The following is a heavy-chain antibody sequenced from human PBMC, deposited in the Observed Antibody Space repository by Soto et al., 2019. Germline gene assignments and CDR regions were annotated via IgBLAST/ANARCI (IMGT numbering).Heavy chain of an antibody. D-gene: IGHD1-26*01. J-gene: IGHJ4*02. CDR3: ARERIVGATTGYYFDY. Sequence: SETLSLTCAAYGGSFSGYYWSWIRQPPGKGLEWIGEINHSGSTNYNPSLKSRVTISVDTSKNQFSLKLSSVTAADTAVYYCARERIVGATTGYYFDYWGQGTLVTVSS. CDR2: INHSGST. V-gene: IGHV4-34*01. CDR1: GGSFSGYY.